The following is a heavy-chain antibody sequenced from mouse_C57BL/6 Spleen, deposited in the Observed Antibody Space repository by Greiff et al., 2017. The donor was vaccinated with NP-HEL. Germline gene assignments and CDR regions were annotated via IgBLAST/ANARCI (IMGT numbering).Heavy chain of an antibody. D-gene: IGHD1-1*02. Sequence: QVQLQQSGAELVRPGASVKLSCKASGYTFTDYYINWVKQRPGQGLEWIARIYPGSGNTYYNEKFKGKATLTAEKSSSTAYMQLSSLTSEDSAVYFCAKGSYSMDYWGKGTSVTVSS. J-gene: IGHJ4*01. CDR2: IYPGSGNT. CDR1: GYTFTDYY. CDR3: AKGSYSMDY. V-gene: IGHV1-76*01.